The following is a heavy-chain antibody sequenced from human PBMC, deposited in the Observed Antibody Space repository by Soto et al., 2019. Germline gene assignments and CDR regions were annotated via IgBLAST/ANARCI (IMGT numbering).Heavy chain of an antibody. CDR3: ARDGGRHSVGIDY. CDR2: IIPIFGTA. J-gene: IGHJ4*02. Sequence: QVQLVQSGAEVKKPGSSVKVSCKAAGGTFSSYSINWVRQSPGQGLEWMGEIIPIFGTANYAQTIQGRVTMTADESTSTAYMELSSLRSEDTAVYYCARDGGRHSVGIDYWGQRTLVTVSS. CDR1: GGTFSSYS. V-gene: IGHV1-69*01. D-gene: IGHD1-26*01.